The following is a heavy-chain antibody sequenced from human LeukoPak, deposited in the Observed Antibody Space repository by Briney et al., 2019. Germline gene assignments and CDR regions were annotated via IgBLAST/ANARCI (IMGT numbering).Heavy chain of an antibody. Sequence: GESLKISCKASGYRFTTDYIGWVRQMPGKGLEWMGIIYPYDSETNYSPSFQGQVSMSVDKSITTAYLQWSSLKASDTAIYYCARQAYGSHFDAFDIWGQGTMVTVSS. D-gene: IGHD3-22*01. CDR2: IYPYDSET. CDR3: ARQAYGSHFDAFDI. CDR1: GYRFTTDY. J-gene: IGHJ3*02. V-gene: IGHV5-51*01.